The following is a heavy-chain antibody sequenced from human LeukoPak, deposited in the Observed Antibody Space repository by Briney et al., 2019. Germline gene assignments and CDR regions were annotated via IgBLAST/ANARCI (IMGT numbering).Heavy chain of an antibody. V-gene: IGHV4-39*01. D-gene: IGHD3-10*01. CDR3: ARSIGDSHFDY. CDR2: IYYSGST. J-gene: IGHJ4*02. Sequence: SETLSLTCTVSGGSISSSSYYWGWIRQPPGKGLEWIGSIYYSGSTYYNPSLKSRVTISVDTSKNQFSLKLSSVTAADTAVYYCARSIGDSHFDYWGQGTLVTVSS. CDR1: GGSISSSSYY.